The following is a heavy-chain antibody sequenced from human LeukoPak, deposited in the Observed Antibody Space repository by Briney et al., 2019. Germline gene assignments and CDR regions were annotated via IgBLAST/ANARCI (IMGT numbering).Heavy chain of an antibody. D-gene: IGHD6-19*01. CDR3: ARRTVAGTSLYYYYYMDV. CDR1: GGSFSGYY. V-gene: IGHV4-34*01. CDR2: INHSGST. Sequence: SETLSLTCAVYGGSFSGYYWSWIRQPPGKGLEWIGEINHSGSTNYNPSLKSRVTISVDTSKNQFSLKLSSVTAADTAVYYCARRTVAGTSLYYYYYMDVWGKGTTVTVSS. J-gene: IGHJ6*03.